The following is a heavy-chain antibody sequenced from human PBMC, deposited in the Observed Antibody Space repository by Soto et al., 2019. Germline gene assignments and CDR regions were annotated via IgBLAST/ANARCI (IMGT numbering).Heavy chain of an antibody. CDR2: IYYSGST. V-gene: IGHV4-31*03. CDR3: ARVKRITMVRGGYYYFDY. CDR1: GGSISSGGYY. D-gene: IGHD3-10*01. Sequence: SETLSLTCSVSGGSISSGGYYWSWIRQHPGKGLEWIGYIYYSGSTYYNPSLKSRVTISVDTSKNQFSLKLSSVTAADTAVYYCARVKRITMVRGGYYYFDYWGQGTLVTVSS. J-gene: IGHJ4*02.